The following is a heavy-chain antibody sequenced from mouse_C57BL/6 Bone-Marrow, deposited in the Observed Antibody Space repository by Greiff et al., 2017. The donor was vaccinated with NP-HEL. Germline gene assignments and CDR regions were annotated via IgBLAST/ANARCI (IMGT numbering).Heavy chain of an antibody. CDR3: ARNRLLFYFDY. Sequence: QVQLQQSGPGLVQPSQSLSITCTVSGFSLTSYGVHWVRQSPGKGLEWLGVIWSGGSTDYNAAFISRLSISKDNSKSQVFFKMTSLQADDTAIYYCARNRLLFYFDYWGQGTTLTVSS. D-gene: IGHD2-1*01. J-gene: IGHJ2*01. V-gene: IGHV2-2*01. CDR2: IWSGGST. CDR1: GFSLTSYG.